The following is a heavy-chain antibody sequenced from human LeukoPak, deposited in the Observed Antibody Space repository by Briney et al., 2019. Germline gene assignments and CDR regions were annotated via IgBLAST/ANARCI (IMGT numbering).Heavy chain of an antibody. J-gene: IGHJ4*02. Sequence: PGGSLRLSCAASGLNNFSTYWMTWVRQAPGRGLEWVANIKEDESETYYVDSVKVRFTISRDNAKNSLYLQMNNLRAEDTAVYYCARYCSGGSCSPWGQGTLVTVSS. CDR2: IKEDESET. V-gene: IGHV3-7*05. CDR1: GLNNFSTYW. CDR3: ARYCSGGSCSP. D-gene: IGHD2-15*01.